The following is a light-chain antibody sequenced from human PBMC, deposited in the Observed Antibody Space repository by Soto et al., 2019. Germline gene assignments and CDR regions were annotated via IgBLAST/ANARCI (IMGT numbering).Light chain of an antibody. CDR1: SGDVGSSDL. CDR3: CSYSGSITWV. CDR2: EAS. J-gene: IGLJ3*02. Sequence: QSVLTQPASVSGSPGQSITIPCTGISGDVGSSDLVSWYQQHPGRAPKLMIYEASKRPSGVSNRFSGSKSGNTASLTISGLQAEDEADYYCCSYSGSITWVFGGGTKLTVL. V-gene: IGLV2-23*01.